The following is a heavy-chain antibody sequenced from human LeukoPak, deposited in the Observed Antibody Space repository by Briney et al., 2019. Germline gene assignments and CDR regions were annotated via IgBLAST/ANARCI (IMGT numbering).Heavy chain of an antibody. V-gene: IGHV1-69*05. D-gene: IGHD3-3*01. J-gene: IGHJ3*02. CDR2: IIPIFGTA. Sequence: GASVKVSCKASGGTFSSYAISWVRQAPGQGLEWMGGIIPIFGTANYAQKFQGRVTITTDESTSTAYMELSSLRSEDTAVYYCARELRFLEWLNIGDAFDIWGQGTMVTVSS. CDR1: GGTFSSYA. CDR3: ARELRFLEWLNIGDAFDI.